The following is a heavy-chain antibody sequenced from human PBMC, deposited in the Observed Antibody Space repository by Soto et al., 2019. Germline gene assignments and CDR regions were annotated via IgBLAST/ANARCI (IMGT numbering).Heavy chain of an antibody. CDR3: ARGLSGDYYDSSGPKPGQAYYYYYGMDV. Sequence: SETLSLTCSVSGGSISTVGHYWTWIRQPPGKGLEWIGSIYHTGSTYYSKSLRSRLTMSVDTSKSQFSLRLSSVTAADTAVYYSARGLSGDYYDSSGPKPGQAYYYYYGMDVWGQGTTVTVSS. J-gene: IGHJ6*02. V-gene: IGHV4-31*03. CDR2: IYHTGST. D-gene: IGHD3-22*01. CDR1: GGSISTVGHY.